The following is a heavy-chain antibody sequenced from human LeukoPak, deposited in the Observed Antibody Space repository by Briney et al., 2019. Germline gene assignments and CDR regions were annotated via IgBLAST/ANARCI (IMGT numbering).Heavy chain of an antibody. V-gene: IGHV3-48*04. CDR3: ARGAGDSGYDPFDP. J-gene: IGHJ5*02. D-gene: IGHD5-12*01. CDR1: GFTFSSYS. CDR2: ISSSSSTI. Sequence: AGGSLRLSCAASGFTFSSYSMNWVRQAPGKGLEWVSYISSSSSTIYYADSVKGRFTISRDNAKNSLYLQMNSLRAEDTAVYYCARGAGDSGYDPFDPWGQGTLVTVSS.